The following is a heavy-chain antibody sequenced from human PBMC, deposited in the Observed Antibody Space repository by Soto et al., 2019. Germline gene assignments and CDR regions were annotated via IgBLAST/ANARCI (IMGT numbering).Heavy chain of an antibody. CDR2: INPNNGGT. V-gene: IGHV1-2*04. Sequence: ASVKVSCKASGYTFTGYYMNWVRQAPGQGLEWMGWINPNNGGTNYAQKFQGWVTMTRDTSISTVYMELSRLRSDDTAVYYCARSDEGWERGYRNFAFDIWGQGTMVTVSS. CDR3: ARSDEGWERGYRNFAFDI. CDR1: GYTFTGYY. J-gene: IGHJ3*02. D-gene: IGHD5-18*01.